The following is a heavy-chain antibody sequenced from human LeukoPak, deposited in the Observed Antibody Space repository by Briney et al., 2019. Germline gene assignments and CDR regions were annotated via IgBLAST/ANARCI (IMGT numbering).Heavy chain of an antibody. CDR1: GYSIISDYY. CDR3: ARNSSGHYFDY. V-gene: IGHV4-38-2*01. J-gene: IGHJ4*02. D-gene: IGHD6-19*01. CDR2: IYHSGST. Sequence: SETLSLTCAVSGYSIISDYYWGWIRQPPGKGLEWIGSIYHSGSTHYNPSLKSRVTMSVDTSKNQFPLKLSSVTAADGAVYYCARNSSGHYFDYWGQGTLVTVSS.